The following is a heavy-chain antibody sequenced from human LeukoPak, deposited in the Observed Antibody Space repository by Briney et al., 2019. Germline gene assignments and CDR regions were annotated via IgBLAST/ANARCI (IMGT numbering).Heavy chain of an antibody. CDR1: GYTLTELS. Sequence: ASVKVSCKVSGYTLTELSMHWVRQAPGKGLEWMGGFDPEDGETIYAQKFQGRVTMTGDTSTDTAYMELSSLRSEDTAVYYRATAGLGGHYYYGMDVWGQGTTVTVSS. CDR3: ATAGLGGHYYYGMDV. J-gene: IGHJ6*02. V-gene: IGHV1-24*01. CDR2: FDPEDGET. D-gene: IGHD3-3*01.